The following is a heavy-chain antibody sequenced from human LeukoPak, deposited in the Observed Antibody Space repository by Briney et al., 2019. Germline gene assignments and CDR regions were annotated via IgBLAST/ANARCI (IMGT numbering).Heavy chain of an antibody. J-gene: IGHJ1*01. D-gene: IGHD3-10*02. CDR3: YITRFPRKYFQH. CDR1: GYSISSGYY. Sequence: SETLSLTCAVSGYSISSGYYWGWIRQPPGKGLEWIGSIYHSGSTYYNPSLKSRVTISVDTSKNQFSLKLSSVTAADTAVYYCYITRFPRKYFQHWAQGTLVTVSS. V-gene: IGHV4-38-2*01. CDR2: IYHSGST.